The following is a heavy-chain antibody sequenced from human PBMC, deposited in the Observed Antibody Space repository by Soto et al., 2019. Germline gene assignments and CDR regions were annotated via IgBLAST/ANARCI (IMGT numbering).Heavy chain of an antibody. D-gene: IGHD3-10*01. CDR2: VSPPFGTS. J-gene: IGHJ6*02. CDR1: GVSFNNNG. CDR3: ARVLYYGSGSYSPYGMDV. Sequence: QVQLVQSGAEVKKPGSSVKVSCKTSGVSFNNNGIGWVRQAPGHGLEWMGGVSPPFGTSNYARKFQGRISITADASTGTVNMDLSSLTSADTAQYYCARVLYYGSGSYSPYGMDVWGQGTTVTVSS. V-gene: IGHV1-69*01.